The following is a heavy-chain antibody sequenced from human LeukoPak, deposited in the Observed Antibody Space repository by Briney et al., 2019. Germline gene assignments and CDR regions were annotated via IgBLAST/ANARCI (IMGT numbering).Heavy chain of an antibody. CDR1: GYGFTRYD. Sequence: ASVKVSCKASGYGFTRYDMHWVRETPGRGLDWIAIIDPSGGSTSSAQRFQGRVAMTRNTSTTTVYMEVNSLTSEDSAVYFCSRDGPTAAPFDYWGQGTLVTVSS. CDR3: SRDGPTAAPFDY. D-gene: IGHD2-2*01. J-gene: IGHJ4*02. V-gene: IGHV1-46*01. CDR2: IDPSGGST.